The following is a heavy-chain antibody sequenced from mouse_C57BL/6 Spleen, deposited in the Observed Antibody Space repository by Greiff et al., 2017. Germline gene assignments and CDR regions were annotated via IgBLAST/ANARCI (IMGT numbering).Heavy chain of an antibody. J-gene: IGHJ4*01. CDR3: ARSGYYYSIDY. V-gene: IGHV1-66*01. Sequence: QVQLQQSGPELVKPGASVKISCKASGYSFTSYYIHWVKQRPGQGLEWIGWIYPGSGNTKYNEKFKGKATLTADTSSSTAYMQLSSLTSEDAAVYCCARSGYYYSIDYWGQGTSVTVSA. CDR1: GYSFTSYY. D-gene: IGHD3-1*01. CDR2: IYPGSGNT.